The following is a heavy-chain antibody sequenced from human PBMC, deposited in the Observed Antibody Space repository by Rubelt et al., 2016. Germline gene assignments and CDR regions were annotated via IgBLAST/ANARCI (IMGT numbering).Heavy chain of an antibody. D-gene: IGHD4-17*01. CDR2: GSNK. V-gene: IGHV3-30*03. J-gene: IGHJ4*02. CDR3: ARNDYGDYLNDY. Sequence: GSNKYYADSVKGRFTISRDNSKNTLYLQMNSLRAEDTAVYYCARNDYGDYLNDYWGQGTLVTVSS.